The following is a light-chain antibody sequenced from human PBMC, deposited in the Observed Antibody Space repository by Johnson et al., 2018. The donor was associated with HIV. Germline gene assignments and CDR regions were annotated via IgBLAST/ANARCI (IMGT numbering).Light chain of an antibody. CDR3: GTWHSSLSAFYG. Sequence: QSVLTQPPSVSAAPGQKVTISCSGSSSNIGNNYVSWYQQLPGTAPKLLIYDNNKRPSGIPDRFSGSKSGPSATLGITGLQTGDEADYSCGTWHSSLSAFYGFGTGTKVTVL. J-gene: IGLJ1*01. CDR1: SSNIGNNY. V-gene: IGLV1-51*01. CDR2: DNN.